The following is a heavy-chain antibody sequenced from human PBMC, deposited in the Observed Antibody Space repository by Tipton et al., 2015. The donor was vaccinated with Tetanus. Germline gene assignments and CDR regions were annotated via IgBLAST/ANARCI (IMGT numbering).Heavy chain of an antibody. D-gene: IGHD3-9*01. CDR2: IFYAGST. Sequence: TLSLTCTVSGVSISSYYWSWIRQPPGKGLEWIGYIFYAGSTNSNPSLKSRVTISVDKAKNQFSLKLTSVTAADTAVYYCARATEHDIMTGYDNWGPGTQVTVSS. V-gene: IGHV4-59*01. CDR1: GVSISSYY. CDR3: ARATEHDIMTGYDN. J-gene: IGHJ4*02.